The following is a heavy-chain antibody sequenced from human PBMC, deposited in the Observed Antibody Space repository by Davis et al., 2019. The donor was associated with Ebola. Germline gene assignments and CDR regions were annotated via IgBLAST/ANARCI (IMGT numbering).Heavy chain of an antibody. J-gene: IGHJ4*02. CDR2: ISSSSSTI. D-gene: IGHD6-19*01. Sequence: GESLKISCAASGFTFSSYSMNWVRQAPGKGLEWVSYISSSSSTIYYADSVKGRFTISRDNAKNSLYLQMNSLRDEDTAVYYCARADSSGWYIRFDYWGQGTLVTVSS. CDR3: ARADSSGWYIRFDY. V-gene: IGHV3-48*02. CDR1: GFTFSSYS.